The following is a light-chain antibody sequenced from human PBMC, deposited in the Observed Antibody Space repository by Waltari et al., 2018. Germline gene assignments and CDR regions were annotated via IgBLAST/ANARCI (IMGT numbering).Light chain of an antibody. CDR2: DVS. Sequence: QSALTQPASVSGSPGQSITISCTGTSSDVGGYNYVSWYQQHPGKATKLMIYDVSNRPSGVSTRFSGSKSGKTASLTISGLQAEDEAYYYCRSYTIRSPWVFGGGTKLPVL. CDR1: SSDVGGYNY. V-gene: IGLV2-14*03. J-gene: IGLJ3*02. CDR3: RSYTIRSPWV.